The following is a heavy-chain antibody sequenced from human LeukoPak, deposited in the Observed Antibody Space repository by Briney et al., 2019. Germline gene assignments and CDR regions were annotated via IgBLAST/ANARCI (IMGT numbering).Heavy chain of an antibody. V-gene: IGHV3-11*01. CDR1: GFTFTDYF. CDR3: AKSRTPRVYSSSWPIPLLFDY. D-gene: IGHD6-13*01. J-gene: IGHJ4*02. CDR2: ISISGSTI. Sequence: PGGSLRLSCAASGFTFTDYFMNWIRQAPGKGLEWVSSISISGSTIYYADSVKGRFTISRDNAKNSLYLQMNSLRAEDTAVYYCAKSRTPRVYSSSWPIPLLFDYWGQGTLVTVSS.